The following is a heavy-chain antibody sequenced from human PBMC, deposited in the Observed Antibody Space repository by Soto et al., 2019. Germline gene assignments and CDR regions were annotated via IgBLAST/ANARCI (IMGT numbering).Heavy chain of an antibody. Sequence: QVHLVQSATEVKRPGASVKVSCQTSGFTFTSHAIQWVRQAPGQRPEWLGWINAGNGNTKYSRRFQGRITITRDTDASTAYMELDSLTSEDTALFYCARAPINPKWGVTMFDYWGQGTLVTVSS. CDR3: ARAPINPKWGVTMFDY. J-gene: IGHJ4*02. V-gene: IGHV1-3*01. CDR2: INAGNGNT. D-gene: IGHD7-27*01. CDR1: GFTFTSHA.